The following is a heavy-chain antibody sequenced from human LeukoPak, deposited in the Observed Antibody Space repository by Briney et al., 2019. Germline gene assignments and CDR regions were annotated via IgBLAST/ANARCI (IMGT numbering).Heavy chain of an antibody. CDR2: ISGSGATT. CDR1: GFTFSSYG. D-gene: IGHD2/OR15-2a*01. Sequence: GGSLRLSCAASGFTFSSYGMSWVRQAPGKGLEWVSSISGSGATTYYADSGKGRFTISRDNSKNTLYLQMNSLRAEDTAVYYCAKGPLLWNWGQGTLVTVSS. J-gene: IGHJ4*02. CDR3: AKGPLLWN. V-gene: IGHV3-23*01.